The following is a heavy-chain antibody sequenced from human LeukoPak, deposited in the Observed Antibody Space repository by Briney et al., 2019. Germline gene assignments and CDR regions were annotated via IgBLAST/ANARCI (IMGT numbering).Heavy chain of an antibody. J-gene: IGHJ4*02. D-gene: IGHD2-21*01. V-gene: IGHV1-3*01. CDR1: GYIFTKYV. CDR3: ARDDCGDTCYPGGY. CDR2: IKAGNGDT. Sequence: GAPVKVSCKASGYIFTKYVVHWVRQAPGQRPEWMGWIKAGNGDTKYSQNFQDRLTITRDTSASTVYMELSGLTSEDTALYYCARDDCGDTCYPGGYWGQGTLVTVSS.